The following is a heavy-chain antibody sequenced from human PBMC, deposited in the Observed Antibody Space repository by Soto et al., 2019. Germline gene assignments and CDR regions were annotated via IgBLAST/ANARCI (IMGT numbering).Heavy chain of an antibody. Sequence: QVQLVESGGGVVQPGRSLRLSCAASGFTFSNYGMHWVRQAPDKGLEWVAVIWSDGSRKSYADSVKGRFTISRDDSKKTLYRERSSLRVDATAVYYCGRKDSSRDTNAPWGKEPLVTFSS. V-gene: IGHV3-33*01. D-gene: IGHD2-8*01. CDR3: GRKDSSRDTNAP. CDR1: GFTFSNYG. J-gene: IGHJ5*02. CDR2: IWSDGSRK.